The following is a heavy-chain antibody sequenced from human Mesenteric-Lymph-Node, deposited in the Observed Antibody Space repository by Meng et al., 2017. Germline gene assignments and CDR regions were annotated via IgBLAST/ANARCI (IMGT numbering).Heavy chain of an antibody. Sequence: SETLSLTCTVSGVSISTSVYYWGWIRQPPGKGLEWIGSIYYSGNTDYNPSLKSRVTISVDTSISTAYMELSRLRSDDTAVYYCATAIAVAGPCFDYWGQGTLVTVSS. D-gene: IGHD6-19*01. CDR3: ATAIAVAGPCFDY. CDR2: IYYSGNT. V-gene: IGHV4-39*07. J-gene: IGHJ4*02. CDR1: GVSISTSVYY.